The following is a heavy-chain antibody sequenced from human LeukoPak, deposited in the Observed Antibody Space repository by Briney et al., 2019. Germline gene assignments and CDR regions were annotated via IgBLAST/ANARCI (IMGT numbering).Heavy chain of an antibody. Sequence: GGSLRLSCAASGFTFSSYSMNWVRQAPGKGLEWITYISSSSSPIYYADSVKGRFTISRDNSKNTLYLQMNSLRAEDTAVYYCAKDGGGYDTSGYYYGDYWGQGTLVTVSS. J-gene: IGHJ4*02. CDR2: ISSSSSPI. D-gene: IGHD3-22*01. CDR3: AKDGGGYDTSGYYYGDY. V-gene: IGHV3-48*01. CDR1: GFTFSSYS.